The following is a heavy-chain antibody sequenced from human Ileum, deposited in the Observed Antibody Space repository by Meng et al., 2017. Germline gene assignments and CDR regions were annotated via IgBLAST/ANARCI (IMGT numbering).Heavy chain of an antibody. Sequence: GGSLRLSCAGSGFTFSDYWMHWVRQAPGKGLVWVSSIKGDGSNPAYADSVKGRFTISRDNAKNTLYLQMNSLRADDTALYFCISNVDRGLNWGQGTLVTVSS. V-gene: IGHV3-74*01. CDR1: GFTFSDYW. J-gene: IGHJ1*01. CDR3: ISNVDRGLN. D-gene: IGHD5-12*01. CDR2: IKGDGSNP.